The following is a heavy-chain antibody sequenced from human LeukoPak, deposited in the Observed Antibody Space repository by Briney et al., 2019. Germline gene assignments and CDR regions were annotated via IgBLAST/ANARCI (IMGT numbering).Heavy chain of an antibody. CDR2: IIPIFGTA. J-gene: IGHJ6*03. CDR1: GGTFSSYA. CDR3: ARDSRPARHNRTVTKKGDYYYYYYMDV. D-gene: IGHD4-17*01. Sequence: SVKVSCKASGGTFSSYAISWVRQAPGQGLEWMGGIIPIFGTANYAQKFQGRVTITADKSTSTAYMELSSLRSEDTAVYYCARDSRPARHNRTVTKKGDYYYYYYMDVWGQGTTVTVSS. V-gene: IGHV1-69*06.